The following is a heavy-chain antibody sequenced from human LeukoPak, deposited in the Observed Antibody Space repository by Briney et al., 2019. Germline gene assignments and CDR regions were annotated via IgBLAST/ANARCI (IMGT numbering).Heavy chain of an antibody. CDR1: GFTLSSYE. J-gene: IGHJ4*02. CDR3: ARHPIDY. CDR2: ISESGSTI. V-gene: IGHV3-48*03. Sequence: GGSLRLSGAASGFTLSSYEMNWVRQAPGKGLEWVSYISESGSTIYYADSVKGRFTISRDNAMNSPYLQMNSLRAEDTAVYYCARHPIDYWGQGTLVTVSS.